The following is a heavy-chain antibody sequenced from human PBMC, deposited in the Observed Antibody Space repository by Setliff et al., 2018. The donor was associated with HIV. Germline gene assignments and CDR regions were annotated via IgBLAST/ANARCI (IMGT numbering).Heavy chain of an antibody. CDR1: GCSISNGYY. J-gene: IGHJ5*02. V-gene: IGHV4-38-2*01. D-gene: IGHD6-6*01. CDR3: ARRYRIAARPKWFDP. CDR2: IYHSGST. Sequence: TLSLTCALSGCSISNGYYWGWIRQPSGKGLEWIGSIYHSGSTFYNPSLRSRVTISVDTSQDQFSLRLTSVTAADTAVYYCARRYRIAARPKWFDPWGQGTLVTVSS.